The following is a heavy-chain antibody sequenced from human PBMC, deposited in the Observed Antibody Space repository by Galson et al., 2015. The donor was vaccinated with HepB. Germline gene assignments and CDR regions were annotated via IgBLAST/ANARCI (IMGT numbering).Heavy chain of an antibody. Sequence: SETLSLTCTVSGGSISSYYWSWIRQPPGKGLEWIEYIYYSGSTNYNPSLKSRVTISVDTSKNQFSLKLSSVTAADTAVYYCARGVSDYDSSGYNWFDPWGQGTLVTVSS. CDR2: IYYSGST. V-gene: IGHV4-59*01. J-gene: IGHJ5*02. CDR1: GGSISSYY. D-gene: IGHD3-22*01. CDR3: ARGVSDYDSSGYNWFDP.